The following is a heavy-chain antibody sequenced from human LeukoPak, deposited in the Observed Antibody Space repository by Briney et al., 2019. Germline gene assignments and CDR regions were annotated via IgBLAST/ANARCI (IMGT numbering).Heavy chain of an antibody. CDR2: VSAYNGNT. V-gene: IGHV1-18*01. Sequence: ASVKVSCKASGYTFTSYGISWVRQAPGQGLEWMGWVSAYNGNTNYAQKLQGRVTMTTDTSTSTAYMELRSLRSDDTAVYYCARGSPYGDGANYFDYWGQGTLVTVSS. J-gene: IGHJ4*02. CDR3: ARGSPYGDGANYFDY. D-gene: IGHD4-17*01. CDR1: GYTFTSYG.